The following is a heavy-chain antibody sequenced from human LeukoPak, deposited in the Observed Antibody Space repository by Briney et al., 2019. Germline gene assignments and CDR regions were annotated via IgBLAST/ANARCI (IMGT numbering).Heavy chain of an antibody. D-gene: IGHD2-2*03. J-gene: IGHJ5*02. CDR2: INHSGST. CDR3: ARGRFGYCSSTSCYGIDP. CDR1: GGSFSGYY. Sequence: SETLSLTCAVYGGSFSGYYWSGIRQPPGKGREWIGEINHSGSTNYNPSLKSRVTISVDTSKNQFSLKLSSVTAADTAVYYCARGRFGYCSSTSCYGIDPWGQGTLVTVSS. V-gene: IGHV4-34*01.